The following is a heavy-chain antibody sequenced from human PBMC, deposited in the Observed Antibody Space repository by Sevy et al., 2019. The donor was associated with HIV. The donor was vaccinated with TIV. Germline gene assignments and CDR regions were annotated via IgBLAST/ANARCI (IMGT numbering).Heavy chain of an antibody. Sequence: GGSLRLSCAATGFTVNSNYMSWVRQAPGKGLEWVSIIYTGDNTYYTDSVKGRFTISRDNSKNTLYLQMNSLRAEDTAVYYCARLSVNYYDSDGYYTTGNAFDIWGQGTMVTVSS. CDR3: ARLSVNYYDSDGYYTTGNAFDI. CDR2: IYTGDNT. CDR1: GFTVNSNY. V-gene: IGHV3-53*01. J-gene: IGHJ3*02. D-gene: IGHD3-22*01.